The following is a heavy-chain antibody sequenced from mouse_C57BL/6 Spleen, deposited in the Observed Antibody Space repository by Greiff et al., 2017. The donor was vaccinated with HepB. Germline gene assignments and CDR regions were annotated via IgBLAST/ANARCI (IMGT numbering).Heavy chain of an antibody. CDR1: GYAFTNYL. CDR2: INPGSGGT. Sequence: VQLQQSGAELVRPGPSVKVSCKASGYAFTNYLIEWVKQRPGQGLEWIGVINPGSGGTNYNEKFKGKATLTADKSSSTAYMQLSSLTSEDSAVYFCARRGAYWGQGTLVTVSA. CDR3: ARRGAY. V-gene: IGHV1-54*01. J-gene: IGHJ3*01.